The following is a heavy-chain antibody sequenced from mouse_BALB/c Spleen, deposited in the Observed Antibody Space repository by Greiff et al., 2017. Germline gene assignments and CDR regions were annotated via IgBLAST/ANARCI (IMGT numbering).Heavy chain of an antibody. CDR2: INPSSGYT. J-gene: IGHJ1*01. Sequence: QVQLQQSGTVLARPGASVKMSCKASGYTFTSYTMHWVKQRPGQGLEWIGYINPSSGYTEYNQKFKDKTTLTADKSSSTAYMQLSSLTSEDSAVYYCARDYGSSYRYFDVWGAGTTVTVSS. CDR1: GYTFTSYT. D-gene: IGHD1-1*01. V-gene: IGHV1-4*02. CDR3: ARDYGSSYRYFDV.